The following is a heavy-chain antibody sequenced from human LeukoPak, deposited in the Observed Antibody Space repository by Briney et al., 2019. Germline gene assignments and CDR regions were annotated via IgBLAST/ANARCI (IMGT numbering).Heavy chain of an antibody. V-gene: IGHV4-59*12. CDR1: GGSISSYY. J-gene: IGHJ6*02. CDR2: IYYSGST. CDR3: ARDRGIGRGYYYYGMDV. Sequence: KPSETLSLTCTVSGGSISSYYWSWIRQPPGKGLEWIGHIYYSGSTNYNPSLKSRVTISVDTSKNQFSLKLSSVTAADTAVYYCARDRGIGRGYYYYGMDVWGQGTTVTVSS. D-gene: IGHD6-13*01.